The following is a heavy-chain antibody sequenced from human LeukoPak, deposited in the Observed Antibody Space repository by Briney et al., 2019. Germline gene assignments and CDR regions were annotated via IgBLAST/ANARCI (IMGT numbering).Heavy chain of an antibody. J-gene: IGHJ6*02. D-gene: IGHD3-3*01. CDR2: ISGSGGST. CDR3: AKAGFWSGYLVSGMDV. CDR1: GFTFSSYA. V-gene: IGHV3-23*01. Sequence: GGSLRLSCAASGFTFSSYAMSWVRQAPGKGLEWVSAISGSGGSTYYADSVKGRFTISRDNSKNTLYLQMNSLRAEDTAAYYCAKAGFWSGYLVSGMDVWGQGTTVTVSS.